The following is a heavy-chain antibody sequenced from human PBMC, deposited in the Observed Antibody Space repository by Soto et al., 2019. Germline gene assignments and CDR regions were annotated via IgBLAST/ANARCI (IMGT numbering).Heavy chain of an antibody. CDR2: ISAYNGNT. V-gene: IGHV1-18*01. J-gene: IGHJ4*02. CDR3: ARWADIVVVPAAKASARGSYYFDY. Sequence: ASVKVSCKASGYTFTSYGISWVRQAPGQGLEWMGWISAYNGNTNHAQKLQGRVTMTTDTSTSTAYMELRSLRSDDTAVYYCARWADIVVVPAAKASARGSYYFDYWGQGTLVTVSS. CDR1: GYTFTSYG. D-gene: IGHD2-2*01.